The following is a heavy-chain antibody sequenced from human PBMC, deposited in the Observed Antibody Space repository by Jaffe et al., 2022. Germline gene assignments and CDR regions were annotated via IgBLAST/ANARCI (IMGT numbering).Heavy chain of an antibody. CDR3: ARDLRGRLAGGDYFDY. Sequence: QVQLQESGPGLVKPSETLSLTCAVSGYSISSGYYWGWIRQPPGKGLEWIGSIYHSGSTYYNPSLKSRVTISVDTSKNQFSLKLSSVTAADTAVYYCARDLRGRLAGGDYFDYWGQGTLVTVSS. V-gene: IGHV4-38-2*02. CDR1: GYSISSGYY. D-gene: IGHD3-16*01. CDR2: IYHSGST. J-gene: IGHJ4*02.